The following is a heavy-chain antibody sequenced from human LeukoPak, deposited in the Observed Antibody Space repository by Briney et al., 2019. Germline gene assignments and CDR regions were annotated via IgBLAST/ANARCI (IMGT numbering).Heavy chain of an antibody. CDR2: ITSSSSTI. CDR3: ARDLSNGFDI. D-gene: IGHD3-16*02. J-gene: IGHJ3*02. Sequence: GGSLRLSCAASEFTFNNYNMNWVRQAPAKGLEWVSFITSSSSTINYADSVKGRFTISRDNAKNSLYLQMNSLRDEDTAVYYCARDLSNGFDIWGQGTMVTVSS. CDR1: EFTFNNYN. V-gene: IGHV3-48*02.